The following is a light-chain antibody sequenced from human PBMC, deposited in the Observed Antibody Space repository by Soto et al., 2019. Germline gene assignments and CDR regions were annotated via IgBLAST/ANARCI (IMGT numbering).Light chain of an antibody. J-gene: IGKJ3*01. CDR1: QSVSSN. Sequence: EIALTQSPGTLSVSPGERATLSCRASQSVSSNLAWYQQKPGQAPRLLIYGASSRATGIPDRFSGSGFGTDCTLTISRLEPEDVAVYYCQHYDISLFAFGPGTKVDIK. CDR3: QHYDISLFA. CDR2: GAS. V-gene: IGKV3-20*01.